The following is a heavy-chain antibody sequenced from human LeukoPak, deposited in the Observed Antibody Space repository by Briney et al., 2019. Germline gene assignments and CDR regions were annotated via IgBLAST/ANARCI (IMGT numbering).Heavy chain of an antibody. CDR1: GGSISSSSYY. CDR2: VYYTGAS. Sequence: SETLSLTCTVSGGSISSSSYYRGWIRQPPGKGLEWIGSVYYTGASYYNPSLKSRVTISVDTSKNQFSLKLSSVTAADTAVYYCARVYGGISNPWGQGTLVTVSS. J-gene: IGHJ5*02. CDR3: ARVYGGISNP. V-gene: IGHV4-39*07. D-gene: IGHD4-23*01.